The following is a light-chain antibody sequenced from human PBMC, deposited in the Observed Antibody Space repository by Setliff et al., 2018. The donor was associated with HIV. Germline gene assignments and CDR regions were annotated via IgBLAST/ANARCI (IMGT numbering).Light chain of an antibody. V-gene: IGKV1-27*01. CDR1: QGISNY. CDR2: AAS. CDR3: QNYNDAPPWT. Sequence: DIQMTQSPSSLSASVGDRVTISCRASQGISNYLAWYQQKPGKVPKLLIYAASTLQSGVPSRFSGSGSGTDFTLTISSLQPEDVATYYCQNYNDAPPWTFGQGTRWIS. J-gene: IGKJ1*01.